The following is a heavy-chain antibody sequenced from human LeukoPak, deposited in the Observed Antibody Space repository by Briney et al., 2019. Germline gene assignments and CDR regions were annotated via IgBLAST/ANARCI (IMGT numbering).Heavy chain of an antibody. V-gene: IGHV4-61*02. CDR3: ASGKGSGYYYYMDV. CDR2: IYTSGST. D-gene: IGHD3-10*01. CDR1: GGSISSGSYY. Sequence: SETLSLTCTVSGGSISSGSYYWSWIRQPAGKGLEWIGRIYTSGSTNYNPSLKSRVTISVDTSKNEFSLKLSSVTAADTAVYYCASGKGSGYYYYMDVWGKGTTVTVSS. J-gene: IGHJ6*03.